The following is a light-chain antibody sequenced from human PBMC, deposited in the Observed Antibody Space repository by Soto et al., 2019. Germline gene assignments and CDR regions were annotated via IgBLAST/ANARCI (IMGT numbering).Light chain of an antibody. CDR1: QSVSSSY. CDR2: GAS. V-gene: IGKV3-20*01. J-gene: IGKJ5*01. CDR3: QQYGSSPIT. Sequence: EIVLTQSPGTLSLSPGARATISCRASQSVSSSYLAWYQQKPGQAPRLLIHGASSRATGIPDRISGSGSGTDFTLTISRLEPEDVAVYYCQQYGSSPITLGQGTRLEIK.